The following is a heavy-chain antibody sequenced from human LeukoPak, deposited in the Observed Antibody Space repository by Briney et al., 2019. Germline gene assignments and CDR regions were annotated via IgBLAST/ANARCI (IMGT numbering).Heavy chain of an antibody. CDR3: ARKLAGLFDY. D-gene: IGHD6-19*01. V-gene: IGHV3-33*01. Sequence: HPGGSLRLSCVASGFSLSSYGIHWVRQAPGKGLEWVAVMWYDGSDSYYADSVKGRFTISRDNSRNTLYLQMNSLRAEDTAVYYCARKLAGLFDYWGQGTLVTVSS. J-gene: IGHJ4*02. CDR1: GFSLSSYG. CDR2: MWYDGSDS.